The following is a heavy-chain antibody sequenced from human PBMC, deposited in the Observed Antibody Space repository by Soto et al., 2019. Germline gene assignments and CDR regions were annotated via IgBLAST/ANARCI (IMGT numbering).Heavy chain of an antibody. CDR1: GFTFSSYG. D-gene: IGHD6-13*01. CDR2: IWYDGSNK. V-gene: IGHV3-33*01. CDR3: ARDRGDSSSWYEYYYYSGMDV. Sequence: QVQLVESGGGVVQPGRSLRLSCAASGFTFSSYGMHWVRQAPGKGLEWVAVIWYDGSNKYYADSVKGRFTISRDNSKNTLYLEMNSLRAEDTAVYYCARDRGDSSSWYEYYYYSGMDVWGQGTTVTVSS. J-gene: IGHJ6*02.